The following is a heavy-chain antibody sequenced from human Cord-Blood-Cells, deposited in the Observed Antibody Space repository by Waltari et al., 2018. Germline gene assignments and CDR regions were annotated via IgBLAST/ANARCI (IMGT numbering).Heavy chain of an antibody. J-gene: IGHJ4*02. Sequence: QVQLVQSGAEVKKPGASVKVSCKASGYTFTSYGISWVRQAPGQGLEWMGWISAYNGNTNYAQKLQGRVTMTTDTSTSTAYIGLRGLRSDDTAVYYCARVSSREDIVVVPAAIMPFDYWGQGTLVTVSS. CDR3: ARVSSREDIVVVPAAIMPFDY. D-gene: IGHD2-2*02. CDR1: GYTFTSYG. V-gene: IGHV1-18*01. CDR2: ISAYNGNT.